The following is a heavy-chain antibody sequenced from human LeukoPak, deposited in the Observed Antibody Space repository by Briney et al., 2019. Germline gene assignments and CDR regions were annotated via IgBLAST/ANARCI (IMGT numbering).Heavy chain of an antibody. D-gene: IGHD4-11*01. CDR3: ARVGTTGATADN. J-gene: IGHJ4*02. CDR1: GYTFTSYG. V-gene: IGHV1-46*01. CDR2: INPRGGST. Sequence: ASVKVSCKASGYTFTSYGISWVRQAPGQGPEWMGIINPRGGSTDYAQKFQDRITMTSDTSTSTVYMELKSLTSEDTAVYLCARVGTTGATADNWGQGTLVTVSS.